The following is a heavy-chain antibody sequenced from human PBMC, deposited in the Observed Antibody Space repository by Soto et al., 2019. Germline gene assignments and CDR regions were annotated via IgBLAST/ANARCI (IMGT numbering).Heavy chain of an antibody. CDR2: ISAYNGNT. CDR3: ARVPHRLYCSGGSCYSGHFDY. J-gene: IGHJ4*02. V-gene: IGHV1-18*01. Sequence: QVPLVQSGAEVKKPGASVKVSCKASGYTFTSYGISWVRQAPGQGLEWMGWISAYNGNTNYAQKLQGRVTMTTDTSTSTAYMELRSLRSDDTAVYYCARVPHRLYCSGGSCYSGHFDYWGQGTLVTVSS. D-gene: IGHD2-15*01. CDR1: GYTFTSYG.